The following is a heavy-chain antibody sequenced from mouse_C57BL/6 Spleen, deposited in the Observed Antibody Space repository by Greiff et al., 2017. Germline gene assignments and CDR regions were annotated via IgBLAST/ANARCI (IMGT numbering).Heavy chain of an antibody. J-gene: IGHJ4*01. CDR1: GFTFSDYG. CDR2: ISSCSSTI. Sequence: EVMLVESGGGLVKPGGSLKLSCAASGFTFSDYGMHWVRQAPEKGLEWVAYISSCSSTIYYADTLKGRFTFSRDNATNTLFLQMTSLRSEDTAMYYCARCEAYYSNPCYAMDYWGQGTSVTVSS. V-gene: IGHV5-17*01. D-gene: IGHD2-5*01. CDR3: ARCEAYYSNPCYAMDY.